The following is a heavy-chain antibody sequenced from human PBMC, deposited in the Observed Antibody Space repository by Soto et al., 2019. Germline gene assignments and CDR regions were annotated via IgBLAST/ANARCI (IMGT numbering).Heavy chain of an antibody. D-gene: IGHD2-2*01. CDR2: ISYDGSNK. Sequence: GGSLRLSCSASGFSFRSYGMHWVRQAPGKGLEWVAVISYDGSNKYYADSVKGRFTISRDKSKNTLYLQMNSLRAEDTAVYYCAKVSVVVPAATHYYYYGMDVWGQGTTVTVSS. J-gene: IGHJ6*02. CDR3: AKVSVVVPAATHYYYYGMDV. CDR1: GFSFRSYG. V-gene: IGHV3-30*18.